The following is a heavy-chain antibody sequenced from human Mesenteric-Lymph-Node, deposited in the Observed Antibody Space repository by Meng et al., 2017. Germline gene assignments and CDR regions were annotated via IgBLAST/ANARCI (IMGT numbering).Heavy chain of an antibody. CDR1: GGTFSSYA. J-gene: IGHJ4*02. V-gene: IGHV1-69*06. CDR2: IIPIFGTA. CDR3: ARRGSLTYYFDY. D-gene: IGHD6-19*01. Sequence: QVQLVQSGAEVKKRGSSVKVSCKASGGTFSSYAISWVRQSPGQGLEWMGGIIPIFGTANYAQKFQGRVTITADKSTSTAYMELSSLRSEDTAVYYCARRGSLTYYFDYWGQGTLVTVSS.